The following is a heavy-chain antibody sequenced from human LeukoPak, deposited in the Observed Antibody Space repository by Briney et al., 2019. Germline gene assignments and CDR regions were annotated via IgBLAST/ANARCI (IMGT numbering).Heavy chain of an antibody. CDR1: GITFSNYW. CDR2: IKQGGSEK. CDR3: ARSPPDRASGLFDY. V-gene: IGHV3-7*01. D-gene: IGHD1-14*01. J-gene: IGHJ4*02. Sequence: GGSLRLSCAASGITFSNYWMSWVRQAPGKGLEWVANIKQGGSEKYYVDSVKGRFTISRDNAKNSLYLQMNGLRAEDTAVYYCARSPPDRASGLFDYWGQGTLVTVSS.